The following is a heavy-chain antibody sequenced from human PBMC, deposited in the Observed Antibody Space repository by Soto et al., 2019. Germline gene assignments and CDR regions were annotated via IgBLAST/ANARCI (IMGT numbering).Heavy chain of an antibody. CDR2: IYPGNSET. Sequence: PGESLKISCKTSGYSFSYYWTGWVRQMPGKGLEWMGIIYPGNSETKYSPSFQGLVTISADKSISTAYLQWTSLKASDTAMYYCARHGTVGRFLDWVAPWGQGTQVTVSS. J-gene: IGHJ5*02. CDR3: ARHGTVGRFLDWVAP. D-gene: IGHD3-3*01. CDR1: GYSFSYYW. V-gene: IGHV5-51*01.